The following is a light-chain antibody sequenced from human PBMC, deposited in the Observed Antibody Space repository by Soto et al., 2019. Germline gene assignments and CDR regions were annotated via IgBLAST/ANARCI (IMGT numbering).Light chain of an antibody. Sequence: DIQMTQSPSYVSASVGARVTITCRASQGISSWLAWYQQNRGNAPNLLIYAASSLQSGVPSRFSGNGSGTDFNLTISSLQPEDFSTYDCQQDNSFPHTVGQGTKLEIK. J-gene: IGKJ2*01. V-gene: IGKV1D-12*01. CDR1: QGISSW. CDR2: AAS. CDR3: QQDNSFPHT.